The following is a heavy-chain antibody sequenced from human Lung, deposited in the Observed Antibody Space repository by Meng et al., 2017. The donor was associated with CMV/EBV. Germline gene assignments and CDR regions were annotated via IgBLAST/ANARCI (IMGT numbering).Heavy chain of an antibody. Sequence: SETLSLXCTVSGGAISSYYWSWIRQPAGKGLEWIGRIYTSGSTNYNPTFKSRVTISVDRSKNQFSLKLSSVTAADTTVYYCAIALKPDGYSYGYYFDDWGEGXLVTVSS. CDR2: IYTSGST. J-gene: IGHJ4*02. CDR3: AIALKPDGYSYGYYFDD. CDR1: GGAISSYY. D-gene: IGHD5-18*01. V-gene: IGHV4-4*07.